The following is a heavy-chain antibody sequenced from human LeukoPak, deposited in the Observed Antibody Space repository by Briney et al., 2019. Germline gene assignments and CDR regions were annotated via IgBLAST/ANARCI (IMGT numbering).Heavy chain of an antibody. CDR3: ARDLVKGYSSGRYFDY. CDR2: IRSSSSYI. V-gene: IGHV3-21*01. Sequence: PGGSLRLSCAASAFTFSSYSTNWVRPAPGKVLEWVSSIRSSSSYIHYTNSVKGRFTISRDNAKNSLYLQMNSLGAEDTAVYYCARDLVKGYSSGRYFDYWGQGTLVTVSP. J-gene: IGHJ4*02. D-gene: IGHD6-19*01. CDR1: AFTFSSYS.